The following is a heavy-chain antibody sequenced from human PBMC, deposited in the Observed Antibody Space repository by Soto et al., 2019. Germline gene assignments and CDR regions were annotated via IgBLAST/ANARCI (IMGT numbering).Heavy chain of an antibody. Sequence: SETLSLTCAVYGGSFSGYYWSWIRQPPGKGLEWIGEINHSGSTNYNPSLKSRVTISVDTSKNQFSLKLSSVTAADTAVYYCARALVIVGALGRNYYYGMDVWGQGTTVTVSS. J-gene: IGHJ6*02. CDR3: ARALVIVGALGRNYYYGMDV. CDR1: GGSFSGYY. D-gene: IGHD1-26*01. CDR2: INHSGST. V-gene: IGHV4-34*01.